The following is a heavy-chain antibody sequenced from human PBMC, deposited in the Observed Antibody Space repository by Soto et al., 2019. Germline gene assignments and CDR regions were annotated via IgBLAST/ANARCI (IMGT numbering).Heavy chain of an antibody. CDR1: GYSFTDYH. V-gene: IGHV1-2*04. D-gene: IGHD2-8*01. CDR2: INPKSGGT. J-gene: IGHJ6*02. Sequence: QVQLVQSGAEVKKPGASVKVSCKASGYSFTDYHIHWVRQAPGQGLEWLGRINPKSGGTSTAQKFQGWVTMTTDTSISTASMELTTLTSDNTAIYYCARGNSTDCSIGVCSFFYNHDMDVGGQGTTVTVSS. CDR3: ARGNSTDCSIGVCSFFYNHDMDV.